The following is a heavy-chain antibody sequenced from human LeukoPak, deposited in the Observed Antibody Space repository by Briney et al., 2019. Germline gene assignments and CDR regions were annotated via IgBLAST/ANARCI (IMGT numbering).Heavy chain of an antibody. CDR2: IYWDDDK. Sequence: ESGPTLLKPTQTLTLTFTFSGFSLSTSGVGVGWIRQPPGKALEWLALIYWDDDKRYSPSLKSRLTITKDTSKNQVVLTMTNMDPVDTATYYCAQTQWLVFGFDYWGQGTLVTVSS. CDR1: GFSLSTSGVG. D-gene: IGHD6-19*01. J-gene: IGHJ4*02. CDR3: AQTQWLVFGFDY. V-gene: IGHV2-5*02.